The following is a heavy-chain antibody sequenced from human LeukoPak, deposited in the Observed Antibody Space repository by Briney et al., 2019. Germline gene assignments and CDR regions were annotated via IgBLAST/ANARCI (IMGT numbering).Heavy chain of an antibody. CDR1: GFTFISYS. CDR2: ISSSSSYI. Sequence: PGGCLRLSCAASGFTFISYSMNWVRQAPGKGLEWVSSISSSSSYIYYADSVKGRFTISRDNAKNSLYLQMNSLRAEDTAVYYCARDGPLLIAALDYWGQGTLVTVSS. CDR3: ARDGPLLIAALDY. J-gene: IGHJ4*02. V-gene: IGHV3-21*01. D-gene: IGHD6-6*01.